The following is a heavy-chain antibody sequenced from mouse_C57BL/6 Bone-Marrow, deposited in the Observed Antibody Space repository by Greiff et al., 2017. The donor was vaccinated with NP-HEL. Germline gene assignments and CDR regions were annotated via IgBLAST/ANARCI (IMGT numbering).Heavy chain of an antibody. V-gene: IGHV2-2*01. CDR2: IWSGGST. CDR3: ASSNWDWYFDV. D-gene: IGHD4-1*01. CDR1: GFSLTSYG. Sequence: QVHVKQSGPGLVQPSQSLSITCTVSGFSLTSYGVHWVRQSPGKGLEWLGVIWSGGSTDYNAAFISRLSLSKDNSKSQVFFKMNSLQADDTAIYYCASSNWDWYFDVWGTGTTVTVSS. J-gene: IGHJ1*03.